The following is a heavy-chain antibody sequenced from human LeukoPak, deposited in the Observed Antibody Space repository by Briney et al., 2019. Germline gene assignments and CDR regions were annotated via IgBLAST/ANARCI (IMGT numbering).Heavy chain of an antibody. CDR2: ISSSGSTI. CDR1: GFTFSDYY. J-gene: IGHJ4*02. D-gene: IGHD3-22*01. V-gene: IGHV3-11*01. CDR3: ARDPRSPYYYDSSGYYLFDY. Sequence: PGGSLGLSCAASGFTFSDYYMSWIRQAPGKGLEWVSYISSSGSTIYYADSVKGRFTISRDNAKNSLYLQMNSLRAEDTAVYYCARDPRSPYYYDSSGYYLFDYWGQGTLVTVSS.